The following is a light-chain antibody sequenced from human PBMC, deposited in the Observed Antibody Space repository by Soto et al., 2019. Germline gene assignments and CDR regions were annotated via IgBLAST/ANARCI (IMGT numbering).Light chain of an antibody. CDR3: SSYTTSSTYV. J-gene: IGLJ1*01. Sequence: QSALTQPPSVSGSPGQSVTISCTGTSGDVGSYNRVSWYQQPPGIAPKLMIYEVSNRPSGVPDRFSGSKSGNTASLTISGLQAEDEADYYCSSYTTSSTYVFGTGTKLTVL. V-gene: IGLV2-18*02. CDR2: EVS. CDR1: SGDVGSYNR.